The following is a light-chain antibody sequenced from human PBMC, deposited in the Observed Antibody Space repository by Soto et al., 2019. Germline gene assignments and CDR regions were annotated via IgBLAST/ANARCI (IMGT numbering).Light chain of an antibody. CDR3: QQYGSSPSYT. Sequence: EIVLTQSPGTLSLSPGERATLSCRASQSVSSSYLAWYQQKPGQAPRRLIYGASSRATGIPDRFSGSGSGTDFTLTISSLEPEDFAVYYCQQYGSSPSYTFGQGTKLEIK. V-gene: IGKV3-20*01. CDR2: GAS. J-gene: IGKJ2*01. CDR1: QSVSSSY.